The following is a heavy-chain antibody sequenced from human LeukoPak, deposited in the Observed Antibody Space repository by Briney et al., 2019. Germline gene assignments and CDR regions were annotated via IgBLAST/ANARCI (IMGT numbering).Heavy chain of an antibody. V-gene: IGHV3-23*01. CDR1: GFTFSSYA. Sequence: GGSLRLSCAASGFTFSSYAMSWVRQAPGKGLEWVSAISGSGGSTYYADSVKGRFTISRGNSKNTLYLQMNSLRAEDTAVYYCAKGVVAATGGYYYYYGMDVWGQGTTVTVSS. J-gene: IGHJ6*02. D-gene: IGHD2-15*01. CDR2: ISGSGGST. CDR3: AKGVVAATGGYYYYYGMDV.